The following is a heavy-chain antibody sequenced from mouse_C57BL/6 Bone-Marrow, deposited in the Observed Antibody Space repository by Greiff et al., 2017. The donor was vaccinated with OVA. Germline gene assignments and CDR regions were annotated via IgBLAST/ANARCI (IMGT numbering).Heavy chain of an antibody. D-gene: IGHD2-1*01. CDR1: GYTFTSYG. CDR2: IYPRSGNT. CDR3: AGGNYFSWFAY. V-gene: IGHV1-81*01. J-gene: IGHJ3*01. Sequence: VQLQQSGAELARPGASVKLSCKASGYTFTSYGISWVKQRTGQGLEWIGEIYPRSGNTYYNEKFKGKATLTADKSSSTAYMELRSLTSEDSAVYFCAGGNYFSWFAYWGQGTLVTVSA.